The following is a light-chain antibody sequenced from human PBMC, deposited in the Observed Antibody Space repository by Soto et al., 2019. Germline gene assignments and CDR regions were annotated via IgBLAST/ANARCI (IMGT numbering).Light chain of an antibody. CDR3: QQYGSSRT. CDR1: LSVSSSY. CDR2: GAS. J-gene: IGKJ4*01. V-gene: IGKV3-20*01. Sequence: EIVLTQSPGTLSLSPGERATLSCRASLSVSSSYLAWYQQKPGQAPRLLIYGASSRATGIPDRFSGSGSGTDFTLTISRLEPEDFAVYYCQQYGSSRTFGGGTKVEIK.